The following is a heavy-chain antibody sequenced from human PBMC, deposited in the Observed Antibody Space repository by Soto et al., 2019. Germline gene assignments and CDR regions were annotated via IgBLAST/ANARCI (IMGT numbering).Heavy chain of an antibody. D-gene: IGHD2-2*01. CDR1: GGSISSYY. Sequence: QVQLQESGPGLVKPSETLSLTCTVSGGSISSYYWSWIRQPPGKGLEWIGYIYYSGSTKYNPSLKSRVTISVDTSKNQFSLKLSSVTAADTAVYYFARQSCSSTSCYSWVSWFDPWGQGTLVTVSS. V-gene: IGHV4-59*08. CDR3: ARQSCSSTSCYSWVSWFDP. J-gene: IGHJ5*02. CDR2: IYYSGST.